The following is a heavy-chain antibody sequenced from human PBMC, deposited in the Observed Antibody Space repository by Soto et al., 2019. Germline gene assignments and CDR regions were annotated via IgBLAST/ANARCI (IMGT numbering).Heavy chain of an antibody. Sequence: QVQLVESGGGVVQPGRSLRLSCAASGFTFSSYGMHWVRQAPGKGLEWVAVISYDGSNKYYADSVKGRFTISRDNSKNTLYLQMNSLRAEDTAVYYCAKDHRRRTNGVCADYWGQGTLVTVSS. CDR3: AKDHRRRTNGVCADY. J-gene: IGHJ4*02. V-gene: IGHV3-30*18. D-gene: IGHD2-8*01. CDR2: ISYDGSNK. CDR1: GFTFSSYG.